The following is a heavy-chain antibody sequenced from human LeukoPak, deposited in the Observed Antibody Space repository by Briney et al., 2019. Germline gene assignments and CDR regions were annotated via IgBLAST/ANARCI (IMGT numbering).Heavy chain of an antibody. J-gene: IGHJ4*02. V-gene: IGHV3-64*01. CDR3: ARDRNSGSYFDY. D-gene: IGHD1-26*01. Sequence: GGSLRRSCAASGFTFSSYAMHWVRQAPGKGLEYVSAISSNGGSTYYANSVKGRFTISRDNSKNTLYLQMGSLRAEDMAVYYCARDRNSGSYFDYWGQGTLVTVSS. CDR1: GFTFSSYA. CDR2: ISSNGGST.